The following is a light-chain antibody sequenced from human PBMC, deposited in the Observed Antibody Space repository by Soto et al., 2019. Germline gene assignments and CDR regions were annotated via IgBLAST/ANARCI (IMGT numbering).Light chain of an antibody. Sequence: QSALTQPASVSGSPGQSITISCTGTSSDVGSYNLVSWYQQYPGKAPQLMISEGTKRPSGVSNRFSGSKSGNPAPLANSWLQGGEEGDYYCCSYAGSSTWVFGGGTKLTVL. V-gene: IGLV2-23*01. CDR2: EGT. J-gene: IGLJ3*02. CDR3: CSYAGSSTWV. CDR1: SSDVGSYNL.